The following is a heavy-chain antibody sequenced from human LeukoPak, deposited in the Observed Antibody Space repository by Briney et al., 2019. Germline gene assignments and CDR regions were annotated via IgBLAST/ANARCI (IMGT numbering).Heavy chain of an antibody. CDR1: GFTFSSHA. CDR3: AKDWPVSGDHYSPFDY. CDR2: ISRSGGNT. V-gene: IGHV3-23*01. J-gene: IGHJ4*02. Sequence: GGSLRLSCAASGFTFSSHAMSWVRQAPGKGLEWVAAISRSGGNTYYGDSVKGRFTISRDSSKNALHLQMDSLRAEDTAVYYCAKDWPVSGDHYSPFDYWGQGTLVTVSS. D-gene: IGHD4-11*01.